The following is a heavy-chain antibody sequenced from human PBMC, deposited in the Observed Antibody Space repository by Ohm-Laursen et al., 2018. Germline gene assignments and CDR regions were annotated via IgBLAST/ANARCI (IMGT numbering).Heavy chain of an antibody. CDR2: ISGSAHST. D-gene: IGHD3-9*01. V-gene: IGHV3-23*01. Sequence: SLRLSCAATGFTFSSYAMTWVRQAPGKGLEWVSTISGSAHSTYYADSVKGRFTISRDNSKNTLYLQMNSLRAEDTAVYYCAKEIYDILTGYPHWGQGTLVTVSS. J-gene: IGHJ4*02. CDR1: GFTFSSYA. CDR3: AKEIYDILTGYPH.